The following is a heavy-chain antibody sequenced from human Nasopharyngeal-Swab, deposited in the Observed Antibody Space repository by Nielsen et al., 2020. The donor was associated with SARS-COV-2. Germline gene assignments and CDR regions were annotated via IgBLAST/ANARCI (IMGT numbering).Heavy chain of an antibody. D-gene: IGHD2/OR15-2a*01. CDR3: ARATFADWYFDL. V-gene: IGHV3-66*01. J-gene: IGHJ2*01. Sequence: GESLKISCAASGSTVSSNYMSWVRQAPGKGLEWVSVIYSGGSTYYADSVKGRFTISRDNSKNTLYLQMNSLRAEDTAVYYCARATFADWYFDLWGRGTLVTVSS. CDR1: GSTVSSNY. CDR2: IYSGGST.